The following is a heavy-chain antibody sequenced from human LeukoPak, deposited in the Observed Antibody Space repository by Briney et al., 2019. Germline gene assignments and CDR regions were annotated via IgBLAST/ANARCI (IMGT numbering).Heavy chain of an antibody. CDR1: GVSFSTYY. Sequence: PSETLSLTCTVSGVSFSTYYWTWIRQPAGKGLEWIGRIYSSGNTNYNPSLESRVTMSIDTSKNQFSLKLTSVTAADTAVYYCARVAKDGYSYGYVDYWGQGTLVTVSS. J-gene: IGHJ4*02. CDR2: IYSSGNT. D-gene: IGHD5-18*01. V-gene: IGHV4-4*07. CDR3: ARVAKDGYSYGYVDY.